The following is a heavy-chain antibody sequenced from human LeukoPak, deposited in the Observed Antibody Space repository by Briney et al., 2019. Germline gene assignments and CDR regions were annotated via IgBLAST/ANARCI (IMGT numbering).Heavy chain of an antibody. CDR3: ARGANWFDP. D-gene: IGHD4/OR15-4a*01. J-gene: IGHJ5*02. V-gene: IGHV3-7*01. CDR2: IKQDGSKK. CDR1: GFTFSSYW. Sequence: GGSLRLSCAASGFTFSSYWMSWVRQAPGKGRECVANIKQDGSKKYYVDSVKGRFTSSRDNAKNSLYLQMNRLRAEDTAVYYCARGANWFDPWGQGTLVTVSS.